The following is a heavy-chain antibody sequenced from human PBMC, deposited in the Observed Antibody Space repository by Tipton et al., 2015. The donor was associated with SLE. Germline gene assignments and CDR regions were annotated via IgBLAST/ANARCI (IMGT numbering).Heavy chain of an antibody. V-gene: IGHV1-18*01. Sequence: QLVQSGHEVKKPGASVKVSCKASGYTFTTYDISWVRQAPGQGLEWMGWISTYNGNTNYAQKLRGRVTMTTDTSTSTAYMELRSLRSDDTAVYYCARAPQWEPPTFDIWGQGTMVTVSS. CDR2: ISTYNGNT. CDR3: ARAPQWEPPTFDI. CDR1: GYTFTTYD. D-gene: IGHD1-26*01. J-gene: IGHJ3*02.